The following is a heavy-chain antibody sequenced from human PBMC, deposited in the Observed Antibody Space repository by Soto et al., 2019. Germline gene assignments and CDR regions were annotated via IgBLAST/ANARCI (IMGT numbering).Heavy chain of an antibody. Sequence: EVQLVESGGGLVQPGGSLRLSCAASGFSFNTYEMNWVRQAPGKGLEWVAYISSSGSTIYYADSVKGRFTVSRDNGKNSLYLEMNRLRAEDTAVYYCSYGGSCEDWGQGTQVTVSS. D-gene: IGHD1-26*01. J-gene: IGHJ4*02. CDR2: ISSSGSTI. CDR3: SYGGSCED. V-gene: IGHV3-48*03. CDR1: GFSFNTYE.